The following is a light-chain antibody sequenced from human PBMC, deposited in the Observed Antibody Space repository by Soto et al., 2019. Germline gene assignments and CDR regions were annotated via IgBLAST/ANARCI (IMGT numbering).Light chain of an antibody. Sequence: DAQMTQSPSALPASVGDRVTITCRASQNVRSYLNWYQQKPGKAPNLLIYETSTLQSGVPSRLSGDGYGTDFTLSISSLHPEDFATYYCQQTFSTPRPFGQRTKVDIK. CDR1: QNVRSY. CDR3: QQTFSTPRP. V-gene: IGKV1-39*01. CDR2: ETS. J-gene: IGKJ1*01.